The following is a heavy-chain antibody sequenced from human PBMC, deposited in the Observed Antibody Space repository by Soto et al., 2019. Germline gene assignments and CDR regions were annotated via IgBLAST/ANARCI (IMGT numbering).Heavy chain of an antibody. Sequence: QVQLVQSGAEVKKPGASVKVSCKASGYTFTSYGISWVRQAPGQGLEWMGWISANNGNTKYAQKLQGRVTMTTDTSTSTANMELRSLRSDDTSVYYWARDPAIFDYWGQGPLVTVSS. CDR3: ARDPAIFDY. CDR1: GYTFTSYG. V-gene: IGHV1-18*01. J-gene: IGHJ4*02. CDR2: ISANNGNT.